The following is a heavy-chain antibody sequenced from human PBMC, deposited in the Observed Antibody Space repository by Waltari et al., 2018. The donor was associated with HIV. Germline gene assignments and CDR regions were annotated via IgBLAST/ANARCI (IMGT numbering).Heavy chain of an antibody. CDR2: IYPSDSDT. D-gene: IGHD4-17*01. V-gene: IGHV5-51*03. Sequence: EVQLVQSGAEVKKPGESLQIFCKASGYDFTTYWIGWVRQMPGKGLECMGLIYPSDSDTKYSPSFQGQVTLSADKSINTAYLHWSSLKAPDTAIYYCARRGNNYGDAFDIWGQGTMVNVS. J-gene: IGHJ3*02. CDR3: ARRGNNYGDAFDI. CDR1: GYDFTTYW.